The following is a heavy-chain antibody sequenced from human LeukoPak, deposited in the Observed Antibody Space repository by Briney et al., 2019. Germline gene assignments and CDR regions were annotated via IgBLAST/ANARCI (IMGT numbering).Heavy chain of an antibody. D-gene: IGHD5-24*01. J-gene: IGHJ6*02. CDR1: GFTFSSYS. Sequence: GGSLRLSCAASGFTFSSYSMNWVRQAPGKGLEWVAVIWYDGSNKYYADSVKGRFTISRDNSKNTLYLQMNSLRAEDTAVYYCASSYRRDGYNFPRGMDVWGQGTTVTVSS. V-gene: IGHV3-33*08. CDR2: IWYDGSNK. CDR3: ASSYRRDGYNFPRGMDV.